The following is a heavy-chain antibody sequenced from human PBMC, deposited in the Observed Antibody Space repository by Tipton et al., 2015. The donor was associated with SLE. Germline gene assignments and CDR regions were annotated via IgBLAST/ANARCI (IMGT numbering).Heavy chain of an antibody. V-gene: IGHV3-21*01. CDR3: AKDRGDIVVVVAPGDAFDI. CDR2: ISSSSSYI. Sequence: SLRLSCAASGFTFSSYGMHWVRQAPGKGLEWVSSISSSSSYIYYADSVKGRFTISRDNAKNSLYLQMNSLRAEDTAVYYCAKDRGDIVVVVAPGDAFDIWGQGTMVTVSS. CDR1: GFTFSSYG. D-gene: IGHD2-15*01. J-gene: IGHJ3*02.